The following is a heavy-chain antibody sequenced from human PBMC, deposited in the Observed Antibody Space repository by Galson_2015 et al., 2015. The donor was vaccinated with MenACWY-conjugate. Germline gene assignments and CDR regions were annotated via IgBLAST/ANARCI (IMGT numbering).Heavy chain of an antibody. J-gene: IGHJ6*02. D-gene: IGHD6-19*01. CDR3: AKGGLWYSSGWYSNYYYYGMDV. CDR1: GFTFSSYG. V-gene: IGHV3-30*18. Sequence: SLRLSCAASGFTFSSYGMHWVRRAPGKGLAWVAVISYDGSNKYYADSVKGRFTISRDNSKNTLYLQMNSLRAEDTAVYYCAKGGLWYSSGWYSNYYYYGMDVWGQGTTVTVSS. CDR2: ISYDGSNK.